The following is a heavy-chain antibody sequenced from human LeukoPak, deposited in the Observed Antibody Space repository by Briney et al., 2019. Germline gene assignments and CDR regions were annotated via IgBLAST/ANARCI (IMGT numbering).Heavy chain of an antibody. CDR2: ISYSGST. CDR1: GGSISSSSYY. Sequence: SETLSLTCTASGGSISSSSYYWGWIRLPPGKGLEWIGSISYSGSTYYNPSLKSRVTISVDTSKNQFSLKLSSVTAADTAVYYCATSNGNGYADAFDIWGQGTMVTVSS. V-gene: IGHV4-39*07. D-gene: IGHD2-8*01. CDR3: ATSNGNGYADAFDI. J-gene: IGHJ3*02.